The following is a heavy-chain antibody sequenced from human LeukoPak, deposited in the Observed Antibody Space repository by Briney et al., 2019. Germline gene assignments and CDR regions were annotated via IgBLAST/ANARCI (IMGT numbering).Heavy chain of an antibody. V-gene: IGHV4-34*01. CDR2: INHSGST. J-gene: IGHJ3*02. D-gene: IGHD6-13*01. Sequence: SETLSLTCAVYGGSFSGYYWSWVRQPPGKGLEWIGEINHSGSTNYNPSLKSRVTISVDTSKNQFSLKLSSVTAADTAVYYYASFRHGYSRKTKIAFDISGQGTMVTVSS. CDR3: ASFRHGYSRKTKIAFDI. CDR1: GGSFSGYY.